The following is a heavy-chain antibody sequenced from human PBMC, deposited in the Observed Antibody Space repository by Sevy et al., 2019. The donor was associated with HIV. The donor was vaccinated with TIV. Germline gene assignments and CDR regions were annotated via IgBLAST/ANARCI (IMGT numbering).Heavy chain of an antibody. CDR2: INQDGSQK. CDR3: AREQITGAKPDCFDY. D-gene: IGHD1-20*01. J-gene: IGHJ4*02. V-gene: IGHV3-7*01. Sequence: GGSLRLSCAVSGFTFSNYWMSWVRQAPGKGLECVANINQDGSQKYYLDSVKGRFFVSRDNAKNSLYLQMDSLRAEDTAVYYCAREQITGAKPDCFDYWGQGTMVTVSS. CDR1: GFTFSNYW.